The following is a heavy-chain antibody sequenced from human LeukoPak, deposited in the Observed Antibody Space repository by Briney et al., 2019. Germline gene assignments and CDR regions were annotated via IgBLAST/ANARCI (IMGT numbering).Heavy chain of an antibody. D-gene: IGHD6-19*01. CDR2: IYYSGST. J-gene: IGHJ4*02. Sequence: SETLSLTCTVFGGSISSYYWSWIRQPPGKGLEWIGYIYYSGSTNYNPSLKSRVTISVDTSKNQFSLKLSSVTAADTAVYYCARVHRVAGTLMWYYFDYWGQGTLVTVSS. CDR3: ARVHRVAGTLMWYYFDY. V-gene: IGHV4-59*01. CDR1: GGSISSYY.